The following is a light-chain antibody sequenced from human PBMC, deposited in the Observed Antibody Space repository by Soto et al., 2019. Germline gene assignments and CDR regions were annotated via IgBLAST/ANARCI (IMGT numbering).Light chain of an antibody. CDR2: AAS. Sequence: DIQMTQSPSSLSASVEGRVIITCRASQSISNHLNWYQQKPGKAPKLLIFAASSLQSGVPSRFSGSRSGPDCTLTISSLQPEDVATYYCQQSYSSPPTFGQGTKVDIK. V-gene: IGKV1-39*01. J-gene: IGKJ1*01. CDR3: QQSYSSPPT. CDR1: QSISNH.